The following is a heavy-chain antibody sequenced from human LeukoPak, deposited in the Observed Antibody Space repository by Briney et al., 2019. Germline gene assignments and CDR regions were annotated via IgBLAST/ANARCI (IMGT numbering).Heavy chain of an antibody. CDR2: ISGSGDST. J-gene: IGHJ4*02. CDR1: GFTFSTYA. V-gene: IGHV3-23*01. D-gene: IGHD2-15*01. Sequence: PGGSLRLSCAASGFTFSTYAMSWVRQAPGKGLEWVSAISGSGDSTYYADYVKGRFAISRDNSKNTLDLQMNSLRAEDTAVYYCAKRCLSYCSGGHCDGGCKYWGQGTLVTVSS. CDR3: AKRCLSYCSGGHCDGGCKY.